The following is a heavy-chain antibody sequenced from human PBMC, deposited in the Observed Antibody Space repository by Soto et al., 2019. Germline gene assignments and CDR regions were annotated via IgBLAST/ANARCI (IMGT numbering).Heavy chain of an antibody. CDR2: ISGSGGST. CDR1: GFTFSSYA. V-gene: IGHV3-23*01. CDR3: AKFPHTRIVATMEFDY. D-gene: IGHD5-12*01. Sequence: PGGSLRLSCAAYGFTFSSYAMSWVRPAPGKGLEWVSAISGSGGSTYYADSVKGRLTISRDNSKNTLYLQMNSLRAEDTAVYYCAKFPHTRIVATMEFDYWGQGTLVTVSS. J-gene: IGHJ4*02.